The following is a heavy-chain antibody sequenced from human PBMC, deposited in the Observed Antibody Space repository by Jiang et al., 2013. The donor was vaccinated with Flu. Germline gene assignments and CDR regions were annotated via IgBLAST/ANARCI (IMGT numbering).Heavy chain of an antibody. CDR3: ATDLYYYDSSGYYYRGVDY. D-gene: IGHD3-22*01. CDR1: GYTLTELS. J-gene: IGHJ4*02. CDR2: FDPEDGET. Sequence: SGAEVKKPGASVKVSCKVSGYTLTELSMHWVRQAPGKGLEWMGGFDPEDGETIYAQKFQGRVTMTEDTSTDTAYMELSSLRSEDTAVYYCATDLYYYDSSGYYYRGVDYWGQGTLVTVSS. V-gene: IGHV1-24*01.